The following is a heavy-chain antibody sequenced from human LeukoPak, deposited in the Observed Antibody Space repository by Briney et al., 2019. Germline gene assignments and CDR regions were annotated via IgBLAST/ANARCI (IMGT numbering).Heavy chain of an antibody. CDR3: ARSYSSSSNFDY. CDR1: GYTFTSYV. J-gene: IGHJ4*02. Sequence: ASVKVSCKASGYTFTSYVISWVRQAPGQGLEWMGWISAYNGNTNYTQKLQGRVTMTTDTSTNTAYMELRSLRSDDTAVYYCARSYSSSSNFDYWGQGTLVTVSS. CDR2: ISAYNGNT. V-gene: IGHV1-18*01. D-gene: IGHD6-6*01.